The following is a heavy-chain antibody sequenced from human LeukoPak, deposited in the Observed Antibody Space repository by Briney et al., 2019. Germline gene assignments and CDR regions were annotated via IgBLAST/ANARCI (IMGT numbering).Heavy chain of an antibody. Sequence: PGGSLRLSCSASGFTFSSYAMHWVRQAPGKGLEYVSAISSNGGSTYYADSVKGRFTISRDNSKNTLYLQISSLRAEDTAVYYCVKAVIAAAGTGSYDYWGQGTLVTVSS. CDR2: ISSNGGST. D-gene: IGHD6-13*01. V-gene: IGHV3-64D*06. J-gene: IGHJ4*02. CDR1: GFTFSSYA. CDR3: VKAVIAAAGTGSYDY.